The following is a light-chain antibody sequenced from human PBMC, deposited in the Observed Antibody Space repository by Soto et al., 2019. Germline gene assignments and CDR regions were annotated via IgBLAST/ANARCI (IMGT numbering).Light chain of an antibody. CDR2: QET. CDR1: KLGDKY. Sequence: SYELTQPPSVSVSPGQTATITCSGDKLGDKYGCWYQQKPGQSPVLVIYQETKRPSGIPERFSGSNSGNTATLTISGTQAMDEAYYYCQAWDSSIVVFGGGTKLTVL. V-gene: IGLV3-1*01. CDR3: QAWDSSIVV. J-gene: IGLJ2*01.